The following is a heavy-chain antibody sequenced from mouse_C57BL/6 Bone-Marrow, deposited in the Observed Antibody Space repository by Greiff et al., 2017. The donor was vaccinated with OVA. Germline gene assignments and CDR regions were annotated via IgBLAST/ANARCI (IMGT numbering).Heavy chain of an antibody. Sequence: DVQLQESGGDLVKPGGSLKLSCAASGFTFSSYGMSWVRQTPDKRLEWVATISSGGSYTYYPDSVKGRFTISRDNAKNTLYLQMSSLKSEDTAMYYCARVYDPWFAYWGQGTLVTVSA. CDR1: GFTFSSYG. J-gene: IGHJ3*01. CDR2: ISSGGSYT. V-gene: IGHV5-6*01. D-gene: IGHD2-3*01. CDR3: ARVYDPWFAY.